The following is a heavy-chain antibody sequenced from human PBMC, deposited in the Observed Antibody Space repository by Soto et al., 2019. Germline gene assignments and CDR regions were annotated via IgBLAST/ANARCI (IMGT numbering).Heavy chain of an antibody. D-gene: IGHD3-10*01. J-gene: IGHJ4*02. Sequence: QLRLQESGPGLVKPSETLSLTCTVSGGSISSSSYYWGWIRQPPGKGLEWLGTIYYSGSTYYNPSLQSRVTISVDTSKNQFSLELSSVTAADTAVYFCARHVKKGTSTLRGGDYWGLGTLVTVSS. V-gene: IGHV4-39*01. CDR3: ARHVKKGTSTLRGGDY. CDR2: IYYSGST. CDR1: GGSISSSSYY.